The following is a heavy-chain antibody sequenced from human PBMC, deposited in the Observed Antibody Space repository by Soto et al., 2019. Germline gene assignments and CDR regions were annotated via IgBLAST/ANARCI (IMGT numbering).Heavy chain of an antibody. Sequence: QVQLVQSGAEVKKPGASVKVSCKASGYTFTSYAMHWVRQAPGQRLEWMGWINAGNGNTKYSQKCQGRVTITRDTSASTAYMELSSLRSEDTAVYYCARVSGYYPLDYWGQGTLVTVSS. V-gene: IGHV1-3*01. J-gene: IGHJ4*02. CDR2: INAGNGNT. CDR1: GYTFTSYA. D-gene: IGHD5-12*01. CDR3: ARVSGYYPLDY.